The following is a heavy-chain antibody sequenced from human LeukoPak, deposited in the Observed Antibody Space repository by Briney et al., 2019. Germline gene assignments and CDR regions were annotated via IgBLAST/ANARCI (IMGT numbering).Heavy chain of an antibody. D-gene: IGHD4/OR15-4a*01. Sequence: PSETLSLTCAVSGGSITSHYWNWIRQPPGKELEWIGYIYCSGSTNYNPSLKGRVTISVDTSKNQFSLNLNSVTAADTAVYYCARERGAGGFDFWGQGALVTVSS. V-gene: IGHV4-59*11. CDR2: IYCSGST. CDR1: GGSITSHY. J-gene: IGHJ4*02. CDR3: ARERGAGGFDF.